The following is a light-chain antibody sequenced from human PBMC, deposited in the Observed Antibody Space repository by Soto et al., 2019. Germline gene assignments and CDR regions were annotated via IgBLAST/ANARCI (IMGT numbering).Light chain of an antibody. CDR1: KSASSN. V-gene: IGKV3-15*01. J-gene: IGKJ1*01. CDR3: QLYKNWPRT. CDR2: GAS. Sequence: IVITRSAATLSVSPGERITLSCRASKSASSNLAWYQQIPGQAPRLLIHGASTRATGIPRKFSGTGSGSEFTLSINSLQSEDFALYYCQLYKNWPRTFGQGTKVYIK.